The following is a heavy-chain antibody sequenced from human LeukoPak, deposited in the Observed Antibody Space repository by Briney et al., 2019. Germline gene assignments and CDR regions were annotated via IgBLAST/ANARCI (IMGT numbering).Heavy chain of an antibody. CDR3: AKPYSGTILTGWFDP. V-gene: IGHV3-23*01. CDR1: GFTFSSYA. D-gene: IGHD3-9*01. CDR2: ISGSGGST. Sequence: AGGSLRLSCAASGFTFSSYAMTWVRQAPEKGLEWVPIISGSGGSTSYADSVKGRFTISRDNSKNTLYLQMNSLRAEDTALYYCAKPYSGTILTGWFDPWGQGTLVTVSS. J-gene: IGHJ5*02.